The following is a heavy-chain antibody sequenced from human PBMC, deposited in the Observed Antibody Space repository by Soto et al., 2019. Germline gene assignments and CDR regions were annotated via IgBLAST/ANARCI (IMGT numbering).Heavy chain of an antibody. Sequence: QLQLQESGSGLVKPSQTLSLTCAVSGGSISSGGYSWSWIRQPPGKGLEWIRYVYHSGSTYYNPSLKSRVTISVDRSKNQFSLKLSSVPAADTAVYYCARAIGWFGELLGGYYFDYWGQGTLVTVS. CDR1: GGSISSGGYS. D-gene: IGHD3-10*01. J-gene: IGHJ4*02. CDR2: VYHSGST. V-gene: IGHV4-30-2*01. CDR3: ARAIGWFGELLGGYYFDY.